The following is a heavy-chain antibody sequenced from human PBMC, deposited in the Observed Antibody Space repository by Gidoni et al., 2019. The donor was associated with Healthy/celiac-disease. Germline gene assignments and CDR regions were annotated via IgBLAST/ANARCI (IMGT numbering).Heavy chain of an antibody. CDR2: ISSSSSYI. CDR1: GFTFSSYS. D-gene: IGHD2-8*01. Sequence: EVQLVESGGGLVKPGGSLRLSCAASGFTFSSYSMNWVRQAPGKGLEWVSSISSSSSYIYYADSVKGRFTISRDNAKNSLYLQMNSLRAEDTAVYYCARSDIVLMVYAPNPGSDAFDIWGQGTMVTVSS. V-gene: IGHV3-21*01. CDR3: ARSDIVLMVYAPNPGSDAFDI. J-gene: IGHJ3*02.